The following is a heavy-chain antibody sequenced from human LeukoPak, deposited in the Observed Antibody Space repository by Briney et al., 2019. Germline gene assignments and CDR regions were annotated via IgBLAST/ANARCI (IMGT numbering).Heavy chain of an antibody. J-gene: IGHJ4*02. Sequence: GESLKISCKGSGYRFTSYWIGWVRQMPGKGLEWMGIIYPGDSDTRYSPSFQGQVTISADKSISTAYLQWSSLKASDTAMYYCARRTYYYDSSGYYAYFDYWGQGTLVTVSS. CDR1: GYRFTSYW. D-gene: IGHD3-22*01. V-gene: IGHV5-51*01. CDR3: ARRTYYYDSSGYYAYFDY. CDR2: IYPGDSDT.